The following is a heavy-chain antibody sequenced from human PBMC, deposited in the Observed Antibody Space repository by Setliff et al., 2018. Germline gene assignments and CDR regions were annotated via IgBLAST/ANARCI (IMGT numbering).Heavy chain of an antibody. Sequence: SETLSLTCTVSGGSISSHYWSWIRQPPGKGLEWMGYIYYSGTTNYDPSLKSRVTMSVDTSKNQFSLKLSPVTAADTAVYYCARGGTYRYFDYWGQGTLVTVSS. CDR2: IYYSGTT. V-gene: IGHV4-59*11. J-gene: IGHJ4*02. CDR3: ARGGTYRYFDY. CDR1: GGSISSHY.